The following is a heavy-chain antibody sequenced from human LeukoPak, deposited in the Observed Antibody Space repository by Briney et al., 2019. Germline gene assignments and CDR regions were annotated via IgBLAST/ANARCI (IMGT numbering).Heavy chain of an antibody. J-gene: IGHJ6*02. V-gene: IGHV4-59*01. CDR3: ARGPSYGGYRYYYGMDV. CDR2: IYYSGST. Sequence: SETLSLTCTVSGGSISSYYWSWIRQPPGKGLEWIGYIYYSGSTNYNPSLKSRVTISVDTSKNQFSLKLSSVTAADTAVYYCARGPSYGGYRYYYGMDVWGLGTTVTVSS. CDR1: GGSISSYY. D-gene: IGHD4-17*01.